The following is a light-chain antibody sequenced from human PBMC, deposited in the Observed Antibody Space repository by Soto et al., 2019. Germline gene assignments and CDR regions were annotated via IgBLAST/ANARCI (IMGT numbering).Light chain of an antibody. J-gene: IGKJ4*01. V-gene: IGKV4-1*01. Sequence: DIVMTQSPDSLAVSLGERATINCKSSQSVLYSSNNKNYLAWYQQKPGQPPKLLIYWASTRESGVPDRFSGRGSGTDFTITISSLKAEDVAVYYCQQYDSTPLTFGGGTTVEIK. CDR1: QSVLYSSNNKNY. CDR3: QQYDSTPLT. CDR2: WAS.